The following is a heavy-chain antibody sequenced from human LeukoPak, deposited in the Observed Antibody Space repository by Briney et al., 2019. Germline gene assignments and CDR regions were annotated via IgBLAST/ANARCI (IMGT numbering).Heavy chain of an antibody. J-gene: IGHJ6*03. D-gene: IGHD6-13*01. V-gene: IGHV1-69*06. Sequence: SVKVSCKASGGTFSSYAISWVRQAPGQGLEWMGGIIPIFGTANYAQKFQGRVTITADKSTSTAYMELSSLRSEDTAVYYCARGLSSSRSYYYYYMDVWGKGTTVTISS. CDR3: ARGLSSSRSYYYYYMDV. CDR1: GGTFSSYA. CDR2: IIPIFGTA.